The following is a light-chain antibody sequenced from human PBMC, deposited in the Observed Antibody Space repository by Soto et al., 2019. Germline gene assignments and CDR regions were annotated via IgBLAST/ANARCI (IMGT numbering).Light chain of an antibody. CDR3: QHRSNWPPWT. CDR1: QSVSSSY. V-gene: IGKV3D-20*02. CDR2: NAS. J-gene: IGKJ1*01. Sequence: EIVLTQSPGTLSLSPGERATLSCRASQSVSSSYLAWYQQKPGQAPRLLIYNASNRATGIPARFSGSGSGTDFTLTISSLEPEDFAVYYCQHRSNWPPWTFGQGTKVDIK.